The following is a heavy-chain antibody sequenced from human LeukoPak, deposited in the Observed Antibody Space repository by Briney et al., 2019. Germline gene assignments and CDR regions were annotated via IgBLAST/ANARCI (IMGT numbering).Heavy chain of an antibody. J-gene: IGHJ6*03. D-gene: IGHD5-12*01. CDR1: GGSISSYY. Sequence: SETLSLTCTVSGGSISSYYWSWIRQPPGKGLEWIGYIYYSGSTNYNPSLKSRVTISVDTSKNQFSLKLSSVTAADTAVYYCARSLPSGYDFAHYYYYMDVWGKGTTVTVSS. CDR2: IYYSGST. V-gene: IGHV4-59*01. CDR3: ARSLPSGYDFAHYYYYMDV.